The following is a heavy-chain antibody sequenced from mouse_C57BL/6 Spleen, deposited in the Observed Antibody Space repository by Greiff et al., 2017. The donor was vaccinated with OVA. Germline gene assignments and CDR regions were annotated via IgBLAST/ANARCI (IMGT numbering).Heavy chain of an antibody. CDR2: IDPSDSYT. V-gene: IGHV1-50*01. D-gene: IGHD4-1*01. Sequence: VQLQQPGAELVKPGASVKLSCKASGYTFTSYWMQWVKQRPGQGLEWIGEIDPSDSYTNNKQKLKGKDKVKVDTSSSTAYMHLSSLTSEDSAVYYCARRTGTPYYFDYWGQGTTLTVSS. J-gene: IGHJ2*01. CDR1: GYTFTSYW. CDR3: ARRTGTPYYFDY.